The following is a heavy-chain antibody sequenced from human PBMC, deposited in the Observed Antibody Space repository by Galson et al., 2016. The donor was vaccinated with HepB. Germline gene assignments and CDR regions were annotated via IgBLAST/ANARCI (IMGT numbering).Heavy chain of an antibody. V-gene: IGHV3-30*04. Sequence: LRLSCAASGFTFSNYAMHWVRQAPGKGLGWVAVVSYDVNRRYYADSVKGRFTISRDNSKDTLYMEANSLRGEDTAIYYCARSRPREGGYFYGMDVWGNGTTVIVSS. CDR3: ARSRPREGGYFYGMDV. D-gene: IGHD2-21*01. J-gene: IGHJ6*04. CDR1: GFTFSNYA. CDR2: VSYDVNRR.